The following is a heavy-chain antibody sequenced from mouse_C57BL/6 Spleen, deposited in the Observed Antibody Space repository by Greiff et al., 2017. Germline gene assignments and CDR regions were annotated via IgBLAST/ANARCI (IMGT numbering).Heavy chain of an antibody. D-gene: IGHD1-1*02. CDR1: GYSITSGYY. V-gene: IGHV3-6*01. Sequence: EESGPGLVKPSQSLSLTCSVTGYSITSGYYWNWIRQFPGNKLEWMGYISYDGSNNYNPSLKNRISITRDTSKNQFFLKLNSGTTEDTATYYCARADYGFDYWGQGTTLTVSS. J-gene: IGHJ2*01. CDR2: ISYDGSN. CDR3: ARADYGFDY.